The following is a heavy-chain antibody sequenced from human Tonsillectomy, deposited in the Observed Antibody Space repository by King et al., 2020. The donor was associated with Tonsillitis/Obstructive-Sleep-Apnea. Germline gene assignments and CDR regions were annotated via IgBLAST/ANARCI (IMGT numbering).Heavy chain of an antibody. CDR2: INHSGST. D-gene: IGHD1-1*01. CDR1: GGSFSGYY. Sequence: VQLQQWGAGLLKPSETLSLTCAVYGGSFSGYYWSWIRQPPGKGLEWIGEINHSGSTNYNPSLKSRVTMSVDTSKNQFSLNLSSVTAADTAVYYCAGGPHVRVQHAGQDVHHWFDHWGPGTLVTASS. J-gene: IGHJ5*02. V-gene: IGHV4-34*01. CDR3: AGGPHVRVQHAGQDVHHWFDH.